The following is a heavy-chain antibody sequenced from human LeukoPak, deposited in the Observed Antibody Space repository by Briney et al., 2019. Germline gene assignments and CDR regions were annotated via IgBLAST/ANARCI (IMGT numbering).Heavy chain of an antibody. V-gene: IGHV4-34*01. Sequence: SETLSLTCAVYGGSFSGYYWSWIRQPPGKGLEWIGEINHSGSTKYNPSLKSRVTISVDTSKNQFSLKLASLTAADTAVYYCARRPIVGSTGFYFDPWGPGTLVTVSS. J-gene: IGHJ5*02. CDR1: GGSFSGYY. CDR3: ARRPIVGSTGFYFDP. CDR2: INHSGST. D-gene: IGHD1-26*01.